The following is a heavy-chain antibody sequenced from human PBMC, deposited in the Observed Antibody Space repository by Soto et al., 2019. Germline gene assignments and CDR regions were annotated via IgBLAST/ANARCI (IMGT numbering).Heavy chain of an antibody. Sequence: HPGGSLRLSCAASGFTFSSYEMNWVRQAPGKGLEWVSYISSSGSTIYYADSVKGRFTISRDNAKNSLYLQMNSLRAEDTAVYYCARDPGIAVARGLNWFDPWGQGTLVTVSS. V-gene: IGHV3-48*03. CDR1: GFTFSSYE. CDR2: ISSSGSTI. D-gene: IGHD6-19*01. J-gene: IGHJ5*02. CDR3: ARDPGIAVARGLNWFDP.